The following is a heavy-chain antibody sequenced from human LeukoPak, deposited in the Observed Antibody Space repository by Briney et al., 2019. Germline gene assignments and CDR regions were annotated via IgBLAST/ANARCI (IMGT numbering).Heavy chain of an antibody. CDR1: GFTFSSYG. Sequence: GGSLRLSCAASGFTFSSYGMHWVRQAPGKGLEWVAFIRYDGSNKYYADSVKGRFTISRDNSKNTLYLQMNSLRAEDTAVYYCARDPGATTGYWGQGTLVTVSS. CDR2: IRYDGSNK. D-gene: IGHD1-26*01. J-gene: IGHJ4*02. CDR3: ARDPGATTGY. V-gene: IGHV3-30*02.